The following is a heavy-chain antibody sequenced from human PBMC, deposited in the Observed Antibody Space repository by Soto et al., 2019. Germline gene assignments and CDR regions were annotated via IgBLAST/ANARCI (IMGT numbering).Heavy chain of an antibody. V-gene: IGHV3-23*01. CDR1: GFTFSSYA. J-gene: IGHJ6*02. CDR3: AKLHCSGGSCYRGALDYYYGMDV. CDR2: ISGSGGST. D-gene: IGHD2-15*01. Sequence: GGSLRLSCAASGFTFSSYAMSWVRQAPGKGLEWVSAISGSGGSTYYADSVKGRFTSSRDNSKNTLYLQMNSLRAEDTAVYYGAKLHCSGGSCYRGALDYYYGMDVWGQGTMVTVSS.